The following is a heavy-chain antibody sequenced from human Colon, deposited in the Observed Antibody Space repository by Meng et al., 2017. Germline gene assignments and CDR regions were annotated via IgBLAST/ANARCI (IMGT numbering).Heavy chain of an antibody. CDR3: ARSSGYYSYEGWFDP. D-gene: IGHD3-22*01. V-gene: IGHV3-33*01. Sequence: QGQVVGSGGSVVQPWRSLRLSCAASGLTFGSYGMHWVRQAPGKGLEWVAVIWYDGSNKYYADSVKGRFTISRDNSKNTLYLQMNSLRAEDTAVYYCARSSGYYSYEGWFDPWGQGTLVTVSS. CDR2: IWYDGSNK. J-gene: IGHJ5*02. CDR1: GLTFGSYG.